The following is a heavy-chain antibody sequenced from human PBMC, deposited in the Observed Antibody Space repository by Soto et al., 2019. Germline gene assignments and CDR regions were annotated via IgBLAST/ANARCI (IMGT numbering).Heavy chain of an antibody. V-gene: IGHV1-46*01. CDR3: ARGPHIAVDHYKKYYFDY. Sequence: GASVKVSCKASGYTFTYNFMHWVRQAPGQGLGWMGIINPSGGTTRAAQKFQGRVTMTRDTSTSTVYMELSSLRSEDTAVYYCARGPHIAVDHYKKYYFDYWGQGTLVTVSS. J-gene: IGHJ4*02. CDR2: INPSGGTT. D-gene: IGHD2-21*01. CDR1: GYTFTYNF.